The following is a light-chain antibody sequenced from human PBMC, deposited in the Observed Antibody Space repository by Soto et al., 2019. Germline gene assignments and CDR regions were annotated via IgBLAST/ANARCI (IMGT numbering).Light chain of an antibody. CDR1: QSVTTR. J-gene: IGKJ5*01. Sequence: EIVLTQSPDTLSLSPGGRATLSCRASQSVTTRLAWYQQKPGQPPRLLISGASVRASGVPVRISGSGSGTDFTLTISRLEPEDFALYYCQQYGGSPITFGRGTRLEVK. CDR2: GAS. CDR3: QQYGGSPIT. V-gene: IGKV3-20*01.